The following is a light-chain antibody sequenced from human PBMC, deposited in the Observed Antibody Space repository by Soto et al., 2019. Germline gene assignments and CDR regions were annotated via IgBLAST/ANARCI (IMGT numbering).Light chain of an antibody. CDR1: QSVSSSY. CDR2: GAS. CDR3: QQNGGSPPYT. Sequence: EIVLTQSPGTLSLSPGERATLSCRASQSVSSSYLAWYQQKPGQAPRLLIYGASSRATGIPDRFSGSGSGTDFTLPISRLEPEDFAVYYCQQNGGSPPYTFGQGAKLEIK. J-gene: IGKJ2*01. V-gene: IGKV3-20*01.